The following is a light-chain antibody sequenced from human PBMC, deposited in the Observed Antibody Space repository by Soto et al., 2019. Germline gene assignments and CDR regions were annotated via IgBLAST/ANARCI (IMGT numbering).Light chain of an antibody. V-gene: IGLV2-14*01. CDR2: DVS. CDR1: RSDVGGYNY. CDR3: RSYTSSSTLYV. J-gene: IGLJ1*01. Sequence: QSVLTQPASVSGSPGRSITISCTGTRSDVGGYNYVSWYQQHPGKAPKLMIYDVSNRPSGVSNRFSGSKSGNTASLTISGLQAEDEADYYCRSYTSSSTLYVFGTGTKVTVL.